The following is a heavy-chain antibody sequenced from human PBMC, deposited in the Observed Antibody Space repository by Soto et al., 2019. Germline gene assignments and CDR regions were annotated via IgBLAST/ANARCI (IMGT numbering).Heavy chain of an antibody. CDR2: INPNSGGT. D-gene: IGHD1-26*01. CDR3: AKSTDGSYYYYYYGMDV. Sequence: ASVKVSCKASGYTFTGYYMHWVRQAPGQGLEWMGWINPNSGGTNYAQKFQGRVTMTRDTSISTAYMELSRLRSDDTAVYYCAKSTDGSYYYYYYGMDVWGQGXTVTVSS. V-gene: IGHV1-2*02. J-gene: IGHJ6*02. CDR1: GYTFTGYY.